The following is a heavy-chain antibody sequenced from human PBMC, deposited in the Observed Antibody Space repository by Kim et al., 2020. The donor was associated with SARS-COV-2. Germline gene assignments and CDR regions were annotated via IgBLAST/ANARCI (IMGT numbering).Heavy chain of an antibody. CDR1: GGSFSGYY. CDR3: AREQEYGMDV. Sequence: SETLSLTCAVYGGSFSGYYWSWIRQPPGKGLEWIGEINHSGSTNYNPSLKSRVTISVDTSKNQFSLKLSSVTAADTAVYYCAREQEYGMDVWGQGTTVTVSS. V-gene: IGHV4-34*01. J-gene: IGHJ6*02. CDR2: INHSGST.